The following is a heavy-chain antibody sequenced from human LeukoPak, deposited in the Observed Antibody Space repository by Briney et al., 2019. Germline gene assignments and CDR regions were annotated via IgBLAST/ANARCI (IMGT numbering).Heavy chain of an antibody. J-gene: IGHJ4*02. Sequence: GGSLRLSCAAPGFMFHDYAIHWVRQAPGKGLEWVSLISGDGGSTFYADSAKGRFTISRDNSKNSLYLQMNSLRSDDTALYYCAGERESSGWYDYWGQGTLVTVSS. V-gene: IGHV3-43*02. D-gene: IGHD6-19*01. CDR3: AGERESSGWYDY. CDR2: ISGDGGST. CDR1: GFMFHDYA.